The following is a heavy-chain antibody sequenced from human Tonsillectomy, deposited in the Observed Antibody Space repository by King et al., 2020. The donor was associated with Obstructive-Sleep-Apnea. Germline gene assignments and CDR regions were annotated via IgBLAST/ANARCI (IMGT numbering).Heavy chain of an antibody. CDR2: IKSKTDGGTT. Sequence: VQLVESGGGLVKPGGSLRLSCAASGFTFSNAWMSWVRQAPGKGLEWVCRIKSKTDGGTTDYAAPVKGRFTISRDDSKNTLYLQMNSLKTEDTAVYYCTTEEVAADGLDWFDPWGQGTLVTVSS. D-gene: IGHD6-13*01. J-gene: IGHJ5*02. V-gene: IGHV3-15*01. CDR1: GFTFSNAW. CDR3: TTEEVAADGLDWFDP.